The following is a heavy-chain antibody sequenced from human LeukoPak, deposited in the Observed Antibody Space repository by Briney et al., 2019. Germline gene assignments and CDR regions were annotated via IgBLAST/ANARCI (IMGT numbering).Heavy chain of an antibody. CDR3: ARPRRPADYYYGMDV. Sequence: ASVKVSCKASGGTFSSYAISWVRQAPGQGLEWMGGIIPIFGTANYAQKFQGRVTITADESTSTAYMELSSLRSEDTAVYYCARPRRPADYYYGMDVWGQGTTVTVSS. J-gene: IGHJ6*02. D-gene: IGHD2-2*01. CDR1: GGTFSSYA. CDR2: IIPIFGTA. V-gene: IGHV1-69*13.